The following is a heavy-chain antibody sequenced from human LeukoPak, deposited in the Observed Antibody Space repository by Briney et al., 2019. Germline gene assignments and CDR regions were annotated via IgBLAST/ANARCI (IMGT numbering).Heavy chain of an antibody. V-gene: IGHV3-23*01. J-gene: IGHJ4*02. CDR1: GFTFSSYA. CDR2: ISGSGGAT. Sequence: PGGSLRLSCAASGFTFSSYAMSWVRQAPGKGLEWVSGISGSGGATYYADSVKGRFTSSRDNSKNTLYLQMTSLRAEDTAVYYCARGQMSYCDYFDYWGQGTLVTVSS. CDR3: ARGQMSYCDYFDY. D-gene: IGHD3-10*01.